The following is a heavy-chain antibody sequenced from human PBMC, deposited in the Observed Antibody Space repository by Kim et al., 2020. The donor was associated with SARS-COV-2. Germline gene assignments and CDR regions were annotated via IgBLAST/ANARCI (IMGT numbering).Heavy chain of an antibody. Sequence: GGSLRLSCAASGFTFDDYAMHWVRQAPGKGLEWVSGISWNSGSIGYADSVKGRFTISRDNAKNSLYLQMNSLRAEDTALYYCAKDRDSGAYCSGGSCYPHWYFDLWGRGTLVTVSS. CDR1: GFTFDDYA. J-gene: IGHJ2*01. V-gene: IGHV3-9*01. CDR3: AKDRDSGAYCSGGSCYPHWYFDL. CDR2: ISWNSGSI. D-gene: IGHD2-15*01.